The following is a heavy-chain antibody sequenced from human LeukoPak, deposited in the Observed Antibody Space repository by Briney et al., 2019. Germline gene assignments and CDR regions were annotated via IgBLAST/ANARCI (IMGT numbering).Heavy chain of an antibody. D-gene: IGHD2-15*01. Sequence: SETLSLTCTVSGGSISSYYWSWIRQPAGKGLEWIGRIYASGSTNYNPSLKSRVTISVDKSNNQFSLNLTSVTAADTAVYYCARDGNGSRAFDYWGQGTLVTVFS. J-gene: IGHJ4*02. CDR2: IYASGST. CDR1: GGSISSYY. V-gene: IGHV4-4*07. CDR3: ARDGNGSRAFDY.